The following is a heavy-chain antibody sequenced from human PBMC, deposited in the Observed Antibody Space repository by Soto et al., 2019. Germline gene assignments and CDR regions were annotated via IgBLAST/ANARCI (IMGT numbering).Heavy chain of an antibody. V-gene: IGHV3-74*03. D-gene: IGHD4-17*01. CDR2: INIDGSGT. J-gene: IGHJ6*02. Sequence: GGGPRSSCAASGITFCNYWMHWVRQAPGKGLVWVSRINIDGSGTTYADSVKGRFTISRDNAKNTVFLEMKNLRAEDTAVYYCARDSYAPHVWGQGTTVTVSS. CDR1: GITFCNYW. CDR3: ARDSYAPHV.